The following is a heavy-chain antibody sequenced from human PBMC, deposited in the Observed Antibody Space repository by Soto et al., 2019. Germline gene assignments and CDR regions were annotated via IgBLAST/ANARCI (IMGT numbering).Heavy chain of an antibody. CDR3: ARDMATSQAFEY. CDR2: ISTSGSTI. CDR1: GFIFKAYE. Sequence: PGGSLRLSCSASGFIFKAYEMNWVRQAPGKGLEWISDISTSGSTIYYADSVKGRFTISRDNARDSLYLQMNSLRDEDTAVYYCARDMATSQAFEYCGQGILVTVSS. J-gene: IGHJ4*02. V-gene: IGHV3-48*03.